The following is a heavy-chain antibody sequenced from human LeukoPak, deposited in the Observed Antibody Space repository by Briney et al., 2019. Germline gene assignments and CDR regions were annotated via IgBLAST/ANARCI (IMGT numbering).Heavy chain of an antibody. V-gene: IGHV4-34*01. CDR3: AIVVNYRGDDY. Sequence: PSETLSLTCAVYGGSFSGYYWSWIRQPPGKGLEWIGEINHSGSTNYNPSFKSRVTISVDTSKNQFSLKLSSVTAADTAVYYCAIVVNYRGDDYWGQGTLVTVSS. J-gene: IGHJ4*02. D-gene: IGHD1-7*01. CDR1: GGSFSGYY. CDR2: INHSGST.